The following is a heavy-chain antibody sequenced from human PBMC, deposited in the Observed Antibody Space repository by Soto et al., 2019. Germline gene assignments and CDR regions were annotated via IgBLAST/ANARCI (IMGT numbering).Heavy chain of an antibody. V-gene: IGHV4-30-4*01. Sequence: QVQLQESGPGPVKPSQTLSLTCTVSGGSISTVDYWWSWIRQSPDMGLEWIGHIYDGGRTYNNPSLESRVTMSVDTSKTQLSLTLSSVSAADTAVYYCARGPSGDKVDSWGQGTLVTVSS. CDR3: ARGPSGDKVDS. D-gene: IGHD7-27*01. CDR1: GGSISTVDYW. J-gene: IGHJ4*02. CDR2: IYDGGRT.